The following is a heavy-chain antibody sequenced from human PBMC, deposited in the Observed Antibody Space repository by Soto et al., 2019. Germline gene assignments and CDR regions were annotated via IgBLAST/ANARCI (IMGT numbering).Heavy chain of an antibody. J-gene: IGHJ4*02. D-gene: IGHD2-21*02. CDR1: GGSINIYTHY. Sequence: PSETLSLTCTVSGGSINIYTHYWAWIRQPPGKGLEWIGEIYHSGSTNYNPSLKSRVTISVDKSKNQFSLKLSSVTAADTAVYYCARVKSVVVTAIRGDYFDYWGQGTLVTVS. V-gene: IGHV4-39*07. CDR3: ARVKSVVVTAIRGDYFDY. CDR2: IYHSGST.